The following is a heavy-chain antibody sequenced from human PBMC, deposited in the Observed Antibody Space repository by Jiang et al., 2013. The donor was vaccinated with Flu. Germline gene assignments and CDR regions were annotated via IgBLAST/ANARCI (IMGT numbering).Heavy chain of an antibody. CDR2: IYDSGST. Sequence: GPGLVKPSETLSLTCTVSGGSISSSSYYWVWIRQPPGKGLEWIGSIYDSGSTYYNPSLKSRVTMSVYTSKNQFSLRLSSVTAADTAVYFCARAQNYSGFELPYFDLWGRGNPGHRLL. J-gene: IGHJ4*02. CDR3: ARAQNYSGFELPYFDL. V-gene: IGHV4-39*07. D-gene: IGHD5-12*01. CDR1: GGSISSSSYY.